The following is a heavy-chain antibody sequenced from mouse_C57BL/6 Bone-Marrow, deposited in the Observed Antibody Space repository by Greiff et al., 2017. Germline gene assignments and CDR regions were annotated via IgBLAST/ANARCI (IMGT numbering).Heavy chain of an antibody. CDR2: IWSGGST. D-gene: IGHD1-1*01. CDR3: ARNLRDFFITPYYYAIDY. CDR1: GFSLTSYG. J-gene: IGHJ4*01. V-gene: IGHV2-2*01. Sequence: QVQLKQSGPGLVQPSQSLSITCTVSGFSLTSYGVHWVRQSPGKGLEWLGVIWSGGSTDYYAAFLSRLSISKDNSKSQVFFKMNSLQADDTAIYYCARNLRDFFITPYYYAIDYWGQGTSVTVSS.